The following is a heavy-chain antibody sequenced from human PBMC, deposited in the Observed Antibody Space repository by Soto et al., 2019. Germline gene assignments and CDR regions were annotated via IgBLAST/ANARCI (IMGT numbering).Heavy chain of an antibody. Sequence: ASVKVSCKASGYTFTSYYMHWVRQAPGQGLEWMGIINPSGGSTSYPQKFQGRVTVTRGTSTSTVYMELSSLRSEDTAVYYCARDGTYGDYDFDYWGQGTLVTVSS. J-gene: IGHJ4*02. V-gene: IGHV1-46*01. CDR1: GYTFTSYY. CDR3: ARDGTYGDYDFDY. D-gene: IGHD4-17*01. CDR2: INPSGGST.